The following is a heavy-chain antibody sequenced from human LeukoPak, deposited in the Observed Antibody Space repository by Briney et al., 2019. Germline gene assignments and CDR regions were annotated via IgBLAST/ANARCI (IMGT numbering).Heavy chain of an antibody. J-gene: IGHJ4*02. CDR1: GFTFSSYG. Sequence: GGSLRLSCAASGFTFSSYGMHWVRQAPGKGLEWVAFIRYDGSNKYYADSVKGRFTISRDNSKNTLYLQMNSLRAEDTAVYYCAKDKVRLITFGGVIVDYWGQGTLVTVSS. V-gene: IGHV3-30*02. CDR3: AKDKVRLITFGGVIVDY. D-gene: IGHD3-16*02. CDR2: IRYDGSNK.